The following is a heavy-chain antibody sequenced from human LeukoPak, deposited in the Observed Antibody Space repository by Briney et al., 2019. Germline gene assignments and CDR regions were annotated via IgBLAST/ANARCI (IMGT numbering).Heavy chain of an antibody. D-gene: IGHD2-2*01. CDR3: AREQRYCGSTSCYSFFDY. CDR2: INWNGDST. J-gene: IGHJ4*02. V-gene: IGHV3-20*04. CDR1: GFTVSSNY. Sequence: GGSLRLSCAASGFTVSSNYMSWVRQAPGKGLEWVSGINWNGDSTGYGDSVKGRFTISRDNARNSLYLQMNSLRAEDTAFYYCAREQRYCGSTSCYSFFDYWGQGTLVTVSS.